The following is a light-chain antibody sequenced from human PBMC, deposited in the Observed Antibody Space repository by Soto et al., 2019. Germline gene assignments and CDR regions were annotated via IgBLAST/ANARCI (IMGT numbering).Light chain of an antibody. J-gene: IGLJ1*01. CDR1: SSDVGGYNY. CDR2: DVS. V-gene: IGLV2-14*03. CDR3: SWYTTSNTRQIV. Sequence: QSALTQPASVSGSPGQSITISCTGTSSDVGGYNYVSWYQHHPGKAPKLMIYDVSNRPSGVSNRFSGSKSGNTASLTISGLQPEDEAIYYCSWYTTSNTRQIVLETGTKVT.